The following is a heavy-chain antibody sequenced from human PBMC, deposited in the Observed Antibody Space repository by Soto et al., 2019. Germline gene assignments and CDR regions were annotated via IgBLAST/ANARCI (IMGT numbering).Heavy chain of an antibody. D-gene: IGHD6-13*01. Sequence: ASVKVSCKASGYTFTSCGIHCVRQAPGQRLEWMGWINAANGDTKYSPKFQGRVTITRDTSASTAYMELSSLRSEDTAVYYCVRRHVSATGIDWFDPWGQGTLVTVSS. CDR1: GYTFTSCG. J-gene: IGHJ5*02. CDR3: VRRHVSATGIDWFDP. CDR2: INAANGDT. V-gene: IGHV1-3*01.